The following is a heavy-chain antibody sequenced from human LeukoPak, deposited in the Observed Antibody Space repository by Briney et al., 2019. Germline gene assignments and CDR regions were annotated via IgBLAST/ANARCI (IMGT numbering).Heavy chain of an antibody. CDR1: GGSISSYY. D-gene: IGHD1-26*01. Sequence: PSETLSLTCTVSGGSISSYYWSWIRQPPGKGLEWIGEINHSGSTNYNPSLKSRVTISVDTSKNQFSLKLSSVTAADTAVYYRARVLGYSGSYFDYWGQGTLVTVSS. CDR3: ARVLGYSGSYFDY. J-gene: IGHJ4*02. V-gene: IGHV4-34*01. CDR2: INHSGST.